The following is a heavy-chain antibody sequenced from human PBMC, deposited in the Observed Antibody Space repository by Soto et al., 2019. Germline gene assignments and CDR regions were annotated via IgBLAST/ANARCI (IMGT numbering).Heavy chain of an antibody. Sequence: SETLSLTCTGSGGYISSYYWSWIRQPPGKGLEWIGYIYYSGSTNYNPSLKSRVTISVDTSKNQFSLKLSSVTAADTAVYYCARHVYYGSGSYQNWFDPWGQGTLVTVS. CDR3: ARHVYYGSGSYQNWFDP. CDR1: GGYISSYY. V-gene: IGHV4-59*08. J-gene: IGHJ5*02. CDR2: IYYSGST. D-gene: IGHD3-10*01.